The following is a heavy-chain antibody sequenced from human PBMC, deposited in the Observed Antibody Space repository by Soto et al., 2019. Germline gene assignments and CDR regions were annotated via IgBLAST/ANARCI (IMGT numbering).Heavy chain of an antibody. J-gene: IGHJ5*02. Sequence: QLQLQESGPGLVKPSETLSLTYTVSGGSISSSSYYWGWIRQPPGKGLEWIGSIYYSGSTYYNPSLKSRVTISVDTSKNQFSLKLSSVTAADTAVYYCARTRILGNWFDPWGQGTLVTVSS. V-gene: IGHV4-39*01. D-gene: IGHD2-15*01. CDR1: GGSISSSSYY. CDR3: ARTRILGNWFDP. CDR2: IYYSGST.